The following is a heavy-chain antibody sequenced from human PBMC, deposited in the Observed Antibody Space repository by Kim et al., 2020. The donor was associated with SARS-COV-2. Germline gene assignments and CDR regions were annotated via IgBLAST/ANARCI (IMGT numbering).Heavy chain of an antibody. CDR1: GFTFSSYA. J-gene: IGHJ4*02. CDR3: VKDLPLSRYSSSWYYFDY. CDR2: ISSNGGST. D-gene: IGHD6-13*01. Sequence: GGSLRLSCSASGFTFSSYAMHWVRQAPGKGLEYVSAISSNGGSTYYADSVKGRFTISRDNSKNTLYLQMSSLRAEDTAVYYCVKDLPLSRYSSSWYYFDYWGQGTLVTVSS. V-gene: IGHV3-64D*06.